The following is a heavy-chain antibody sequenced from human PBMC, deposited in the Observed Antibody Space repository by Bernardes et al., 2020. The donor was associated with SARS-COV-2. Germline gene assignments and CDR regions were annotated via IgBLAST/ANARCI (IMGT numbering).Heavy chain of an antibody. CDR2: ISASGGAT. J-gene: IGHJ4*02. CDR1: GFIFSTSA. Sequence: GGSLRLSCAASGFIFSTSAMSWVRQAPGKGLEWVSVISASGGATYYADSVKGRFTISRDNSKNTLYLQMNSLRAEDTAFYYCAKFYYDFWSGFDHWGQGTLVTVSS. D-gene: IGHD3-3*01. CDR3: AKFYYDFWSGFDH. V-gene: IGHV3-23*01.